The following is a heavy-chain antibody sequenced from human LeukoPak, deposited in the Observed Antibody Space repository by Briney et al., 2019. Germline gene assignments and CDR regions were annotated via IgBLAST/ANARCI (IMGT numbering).Heavy chain of an antibody. CDR3: ARFSDFWSGYYRHDAFDI. CDR2: IYHSGTT. Sequence: PSETLSLTCSVSGGSISSWFWNWIGEPPGKGREWSGYIYHSGTTNYNPSLKRRVNISIDTSKNKFSLRLSSVTAADTAVYYCARFSDFWSGYYRHDAFDIWGQGTTVTVSS. CDR1: GGSISSWF. D-gene: IGHD3-3*01. J-gene: IGHJ3*02. V-gene: IGHV4-59*01.